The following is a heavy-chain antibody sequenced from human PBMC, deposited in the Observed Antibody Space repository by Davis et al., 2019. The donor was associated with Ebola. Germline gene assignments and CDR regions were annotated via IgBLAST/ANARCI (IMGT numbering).Heavy chain of an antibody. J-gene: IGHJ6*03. D-gene: IGHD6-19*01. CDR3: ARLGREGDEQWLVNYYYMDV. Sequence: GESLKISCKGSGYSFTSYWIAWVRQMPGKGLEWMGIIYPGDSDTRYSPSFQGQVTISADKSISTAYLQWSSLKASDTAMYYCARLGREGDEQWLVNYYYMDVWAKGTTVIVSS. CDR1: GYSFTSYW. V-gene: IGHV5-51*01. CDR2: IYPGDSDT.